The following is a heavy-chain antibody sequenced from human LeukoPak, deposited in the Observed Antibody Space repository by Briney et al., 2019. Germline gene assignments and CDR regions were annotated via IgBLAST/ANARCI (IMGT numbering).Heavy chain of an antibody. D-gene: IGHD2-2*01. J-gene: IGHJ4*02. CDR1: GSGFTSYW. CDR3: ARGALGYCSSTSCYNLDY. CDR2: INPGDSDT. V-gene: IGHV5-51*01. Sequence: GESLKISCRVSGSGFTSYWFGWVRQIPGRGREWLGIINPGDSDTRYSPSFQGQVTISADKSISTAYLQWSSLKASDTAMYYCARGALGYCSSTSCYNLDYWGQGTLVTVSS.